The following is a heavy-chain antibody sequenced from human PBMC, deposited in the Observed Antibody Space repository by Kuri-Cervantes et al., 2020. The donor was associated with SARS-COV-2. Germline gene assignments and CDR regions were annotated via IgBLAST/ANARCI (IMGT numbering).Heavy chain of an antibody. CDR2: MNPNSGNT. D-gene: IGHD3-10*01. J-gene: IGHJ3*02. Sequence: ASVKVSCKASGYTFTSYDINWVRQATGQGLEWMGWMNPNSGNTGYAQKFQGRVTMTRNTSISTAYMELSSLRSEDTAVYYCARNLWFRDTKADAFDIWGQGTMVTVSS. V-gene: IGHV1-8*01. CDR1: GYTFTSYD. CDR3: ARNLWFRDTKADAFDI.